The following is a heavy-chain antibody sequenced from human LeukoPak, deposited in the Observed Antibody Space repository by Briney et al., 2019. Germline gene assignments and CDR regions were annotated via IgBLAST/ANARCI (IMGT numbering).Heavy chain of an antibody. D-gene: IGHD6-6*01. V-gene: IGHV3-48*04. CDR3: ARVRPPGPYYFDY. CDR2: ISSSSSTI. J-gene: IGHJ4*02. CDR1: GFTFSSYS. Sequence: QTGGSLRLSCAASGFTFSSYSMNWVRQAPGKGLEWVSYISSSSSTIYYADSVKGRFTISRDNAKNSLYLQMNSLRAEDTAVYYCARVRPPGPYYFDYWGQGTLVTVSS.